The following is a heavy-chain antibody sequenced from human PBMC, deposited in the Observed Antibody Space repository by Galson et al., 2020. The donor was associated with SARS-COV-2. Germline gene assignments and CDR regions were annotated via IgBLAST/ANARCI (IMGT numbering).Heavy chain of an antibody. V-gene: IGHV4-31*03. Sequence: SETLSLTCTVSGGTISSGSYYWSWIRQHPGGGLEWIGYIYHSVSTYYNPSLKSRVTISVDTSKNQFSLKLNSVTAADTAVYYCARVFGATFRDWFDPWGQGTLVTVSS. D-gene: IGHD3-16*01. J-gene: IGHJ5*02. CDR2: IYHSVST. CDR3: ARVFGATFRDWFDP. CDR1: GGTISSGSYY.